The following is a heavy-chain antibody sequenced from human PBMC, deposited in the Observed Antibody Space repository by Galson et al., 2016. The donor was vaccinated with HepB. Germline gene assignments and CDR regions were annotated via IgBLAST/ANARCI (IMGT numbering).Heavy chain of an antibody. CDR2: IRSRAYGGTA. CDR1: GFTFSDYA. D-gene: IGHD3-10*01. Sequence: SLRLSCAASGFTFSDYAVIWFRQAPGKGLEGVGFIRSRAYGGTAEYAASVKDRFIISRDDSKSIANLQMNSPKTEDTAFYYCTRFGPYYYDSGTYMSSYDYWGQGTLVTVSS. V-gene: IGHV3-49*03. J-gene: IGHJ4*02. CDR3: TRFGPYYYDSGTYMSSYDY.